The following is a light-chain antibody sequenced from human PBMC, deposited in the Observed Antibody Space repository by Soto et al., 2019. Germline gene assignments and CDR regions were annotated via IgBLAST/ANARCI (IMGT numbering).Light chain of an antibody. V-gene: IGKV1-39*01. CDR3: QQSYSTPPT. CDR2: AAS. CDR1: QSISSY. J-gene: IGKJ1*01. Sequence: DIQMTQPPSSLSASVGDRVTITCRASQSISSYLNWYQQKPGKAPKLLIYAASSLQSGVPSRFSGSGSGTDFTLTISSLQPEDFATYYCQQSYSTPPTFCQGTKVDI.